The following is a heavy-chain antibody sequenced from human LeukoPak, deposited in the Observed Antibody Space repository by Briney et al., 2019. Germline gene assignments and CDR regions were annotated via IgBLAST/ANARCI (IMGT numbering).Heavy chain of an antibody. CDR3: ARDPYDFWSGYPKGYFDY. Sequence: PSQTLSLTCTVSGGSISSGGYYWSWIRQHPGKGLEWIGYIYYSGSTYYNPSLKSRVTISVDTSKNQFSLKLSSVTAADTAVYYCARDPYDFWSGYPKGYFDYWGQGTLVTVSS. J-gene: IGHJ4*02. CDR2: IYYSGST. V-gene: IGHV4-31*03. D-gene: IGHD3-3*01. CDR1: GGSISSGGYY.